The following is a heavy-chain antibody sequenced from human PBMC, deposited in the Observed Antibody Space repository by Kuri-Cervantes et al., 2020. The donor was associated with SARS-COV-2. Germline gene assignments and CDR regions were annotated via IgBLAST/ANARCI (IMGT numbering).Heavy chain of an antibody. D-gene: IGHD3-3*01. J-gene: IGHJ4*02. CDR1: GYTFTSYD. CDR3: ATAPLIRFLEWFRFDY. CDR2: FDPEDGET. Sequence: ASVKVSCKASGYTFTSYDINWVRQATGQGLEWMGGFDPEDGETIYAQKFQGRVTMTEDTSTDTAYMELSSLRSEDTAVYYCATAPLIRFLEWFRFDYWGQGTLVTVSS. V-gene: IGHV1-24*01.